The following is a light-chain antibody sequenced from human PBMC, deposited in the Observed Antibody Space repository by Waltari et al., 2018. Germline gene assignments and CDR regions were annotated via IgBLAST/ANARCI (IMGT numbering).Light chain of an antibody. Sequence: QSVLTQPPSMSAAPGQKVTISCSGGRSNIESNYVAWYQKVPGTAPKLLIYENDRRAPGIPARFSGSKSGTSATLDIIGLQTGDEADYYCATWDVRLTIILFGGGTKLTVL. J-gene: IGLJ2*01. CDR2: END. V-gene: IGLV1-51*02. CDR3: ATWDVRLTIIL. CDR1: RSNIESNY.